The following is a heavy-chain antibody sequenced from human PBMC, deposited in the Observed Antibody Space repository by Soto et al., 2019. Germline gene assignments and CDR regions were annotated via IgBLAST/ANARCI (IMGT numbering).Heavy chain of an antibody. Sequence: QVQLQESGPGLVKPSETLSLTCTVSGGSISSYYWSWIRQPPGKGLEWIGYIYYSGSTNYNPSLKSRVTIAVDTSKNQFSLKLSSVTAADTAVYYCARVLGEVASFDYWGQGTLVTVSS. V-gene: IGHV4-59*08. CDR3: ARVLGEVASFDY. D-gene: IGHD2-15*01. CDR1: GGSISSYY. J-gene: IGHJ4*02. CDR2: IYYSGST.